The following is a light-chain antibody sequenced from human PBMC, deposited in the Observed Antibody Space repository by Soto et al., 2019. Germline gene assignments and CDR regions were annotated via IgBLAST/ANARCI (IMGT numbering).Light chain of an antibody. CDR3: LLYCGGAQWV. J-gene: IGLJ3*02. CDR2: STN. CDR1: TGAVTSGYY. V-gene: IGLV7-43*01. Sequence: QTVVTHEPSLTVSPGGTVTLTCASSTGAVTSGYYPNWFQQKPGQAPRALIYSTNKKHSWTPARFSGSLLGGKAALTLSGAQPEDEAEYYCLLYCGGAQWVFGGGTKVTVL.